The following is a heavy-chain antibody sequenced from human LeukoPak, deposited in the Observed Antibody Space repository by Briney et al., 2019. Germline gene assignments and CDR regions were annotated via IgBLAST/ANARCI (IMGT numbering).Heavy chain of an antibody. CDR3: AASITMFDY. Sequence: GGSLRLSCAASGFMFSSYGMHWVRQAPGKGLEWVANIKEDGSVKYYVESVKGRFTISRDNAKNSLYLQMNSLRAEDTAVYYCAASITMFDYWGQGTLVTVSS. J-gene: IGHJ4*02. CDR2: IKEDGSVK. V-gene: IGHV3-7*02. CDR1: GFMFSSYG. D-gene: IGHD3-10*01.